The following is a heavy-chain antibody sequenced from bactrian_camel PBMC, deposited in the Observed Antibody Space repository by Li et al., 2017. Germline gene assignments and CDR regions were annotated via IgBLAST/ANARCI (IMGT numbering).Heavy chain of an antibody. CDR3: AAAAGLFGGTCLDVRSVDY. V-gene: IGHV3S67*01. D-gene: IGHD7*01. CDR1: GFIFNRCA. Sequence: VQLVESGGGSVEPGGSLKLSCTVIGFIFNRCAMAWYRQAPGNGRELVASLSTDRTIKYSDSVKGRFTISQNNAKNTLYLQMNSLNSEDTAMYYCAAAAGLFGGTCLDVRSVDYWGQGTQVTV. J-gene: IGHJ4*01. CDR2: LSTDRTI.